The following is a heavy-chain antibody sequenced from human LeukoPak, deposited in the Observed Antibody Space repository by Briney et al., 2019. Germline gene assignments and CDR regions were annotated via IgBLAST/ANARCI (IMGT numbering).Heavy chain of an antibody. D-gene: IGHD3-22*01. CDR2: MNPNSGNT. V-gene: IGHV1-8*01. CDR1: GYTFTSYD. Sequence: ASVKVSCKASGYTFTSYDINWVRQATGQGLEWMGWMNPNSGNTGYAQKFQGRVTMTRNTSISTAYIELSSLRSEDTAVYYCARYYYYDSSGYYQSYTDYWGQGTLVTVSS. J-gene: IGHJ4*02. CDR3: ARYYYYDSSGYYQSYTDY.